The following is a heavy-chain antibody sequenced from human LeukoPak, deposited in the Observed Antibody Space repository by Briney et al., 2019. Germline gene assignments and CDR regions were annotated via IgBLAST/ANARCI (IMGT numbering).Heavy chain of an antibody. V-gene: IGHV3-23*01. Sequence: PGGSLRLSCAASGFIFSSYPMSWVRQARGQGLEWVSAITSSGDNIYYAASVQGRFIISRDNSKNTLSLQMNTLRAEDTAIYYCAKENPVGGTNYFDYWGQGTLVTVSS. CDR2: ITSSGDNI. CDR3: AKENPVGGTNYFDY. J-gene: IGHJ4*02. CDR1: GFIFSSYP. D-gene: IGHD1-26*01.